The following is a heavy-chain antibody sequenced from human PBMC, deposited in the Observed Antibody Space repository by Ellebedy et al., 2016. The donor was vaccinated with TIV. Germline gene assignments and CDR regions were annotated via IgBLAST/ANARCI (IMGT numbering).Heavy chain of an antibody. J-gene: IGHJ4*02. V-gene: IGHV3-74*01. Sequence: GESLKISCAASGFTFSSYWMHWVRQAPGKGLVWVSIINSDGSSTSYADSVQGRFTISRDNAKNTLYLQMNSLQVEDTAVYYCASRGVAVQGADYWGQGTLVTVSS. D-gene: IGHD3-10*01. CDR3: ASRGVAVQGADY. CDR1: GFTFSSYW. CDR2: INSDGSST.